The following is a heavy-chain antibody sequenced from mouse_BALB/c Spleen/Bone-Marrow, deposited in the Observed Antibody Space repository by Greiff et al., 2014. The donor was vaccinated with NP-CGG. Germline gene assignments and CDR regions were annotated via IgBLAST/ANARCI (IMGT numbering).Heavy chain of an antibody. D-gene: IGHD2-1*01. V-gene: IGHV1S22*01. J-gene: IGHJ2*01. CDR2: IYPGSGST. Sequence: LQQSGSELVRPGASVKLSCKASGYTFTSYWMHWVKQRPGQGLEWIGNIYPGSGSTNYDEKFKSKATLTVDTSSSTAYMQLSSLTSEDSAVYYCTSRRGNYYYFDYWGQGTTLTVSS. CDR3: TSRRGNYYYFDY. CDR1: GYTFTSYW.